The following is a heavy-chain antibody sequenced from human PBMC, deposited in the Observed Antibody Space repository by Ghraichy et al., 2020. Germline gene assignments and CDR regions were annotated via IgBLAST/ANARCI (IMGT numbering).Heavy chain of an antibody. J-gene: IGHJ4*02. CDR3: ARGMDYYDSSGYYSFSGRPDY. CDR1: GFTFSSYG. D-gene: IGHD3-22*01. Sequence: LSLTCAASGFTFSSYGMHWVRQAPGKGLEWVAVIWYDGSNKYYADSVKGRFTISRDNSKNTLYLQMNSLRAEDTAVYYCARGMDYYDSSGYYSFSGRPDYWGQGTLVTVSS. CDR2: IWYDGSNK. V-gene: IGHV3-33*08.